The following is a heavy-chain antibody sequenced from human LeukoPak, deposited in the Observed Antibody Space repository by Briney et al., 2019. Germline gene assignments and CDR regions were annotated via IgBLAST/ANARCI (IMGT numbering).Heavy chain of an antibody. CDR3: ATVKYSSGWYGDY. D-gene: IGHD6-19*01. V-gene: IGHV1-2*02. J-gene: IGHJ4*02. Sequence: ASVKVSCKASGYTFTGYYMHWVRQAPGQGLEWMGWINPNSGGTNYAQKFQGRVTMTRDTSISTAYMELSSLRSEDTAVYYCATVKYSSGWYGDYWGQGTLVTVSS. CDR1: GYTFTGYY. CDR2: INPNSGGT.